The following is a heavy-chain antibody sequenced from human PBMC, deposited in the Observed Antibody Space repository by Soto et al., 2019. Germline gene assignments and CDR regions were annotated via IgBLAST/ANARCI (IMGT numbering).Heavy chain of an antibody. V-gene: IGHV4-31*03. CDR1: GDSITSGVHY. J-gene: IGHJ5*02. CDR2: IFYSGPT. CDR3: ASHPSDFWFAP. Sequence: SSETLSLTCTVSGDSITSGVHYWSWIRQLPGKGLEWIGYIFYSGPTYYNPSLKSRVTISVDTSKNQFSLKLSSVTAADTAVYYYASHPSDFWFAPWGQGTLVTVS. D-gene: IGHD2-21*02.